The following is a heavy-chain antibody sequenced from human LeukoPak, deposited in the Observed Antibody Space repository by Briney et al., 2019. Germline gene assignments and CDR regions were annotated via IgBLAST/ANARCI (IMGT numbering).Heavy chain of an antibody. D-gene: IGHD2-2*01. CDR2: ISGSGGST. V-gene: IGHV3-23*01. J-gene: IGHJ4*02. CDR3: AKDRGSTSTYFDY. CDR1: GFTFISDA. Sequence: GGSLRLSCSASGFTFISDAMSWGRQAPGKGLEWVSAISGSGGSTYYADSVKGRFTISRDNSKNTLYLQMNSLRAEDTAVYYCAKDRGSTSTYFDYWGQGTLVTVSS.